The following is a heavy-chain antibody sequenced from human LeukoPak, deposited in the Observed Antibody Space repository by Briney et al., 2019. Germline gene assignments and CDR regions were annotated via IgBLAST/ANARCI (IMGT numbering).Heavy chain of an antibody. CDR1: GGSISTTNW. J-gene: IGHJ4*02. V-gene: IGHV4-4*02. CDR3: AREGGFYRPLDY. CDR2: VHLNGRT. Sequence: TSETLSLTCDVSGGSISTTNWWTWVRQPPGGGLEWIGEVHLNGRTHYSPSLESRVTMSVDMSENHVSLQLTSVTAADSAVYYCAREGGFYRPLDYSGPGTLVIVSA. D-gene: IGHD6-25*01.